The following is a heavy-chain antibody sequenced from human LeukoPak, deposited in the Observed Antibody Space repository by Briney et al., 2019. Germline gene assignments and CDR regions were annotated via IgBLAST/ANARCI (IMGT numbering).Heavy chain of an antibody. CDR2: IKQDGSEK. Sequence: GGSLRLSCAASGFAFSTCWMSWVRQTPGKGLEWVAIIKQDGSEKYYEDSVKGRFTISRDNAKNSLYLQMNSLRAEDTAVYYCAREPYGDYSYFDYWGQGTLVTVSS. CDR3: AREPYGDYSYFDY. CDR1: GFAFSTCW. D-gene: IGHD4-17*01. J-gene: IGHJ4*02. V-gene: IGHV3-7*01.